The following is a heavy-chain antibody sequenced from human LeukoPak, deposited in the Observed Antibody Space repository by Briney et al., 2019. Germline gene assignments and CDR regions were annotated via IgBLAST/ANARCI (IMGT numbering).Heavy chain of an antibody. Sequence: SQTLSLTCTVSGGSISSGSYYWSWIRQPVGKGLEWIGRIYTSGSTYYNPSLKSRVTISVDTSKNQFSLKLSSVTAADTAVYYCARDPGTYNWFDPWGQGTLVTVSS. CDR1: GGSISSGSYY. CDR3: ARDPGTYNWFDP. J-gene: IGHJ5*02. CDR2: IYTSGST. V-gene: IGHV4-61*02.